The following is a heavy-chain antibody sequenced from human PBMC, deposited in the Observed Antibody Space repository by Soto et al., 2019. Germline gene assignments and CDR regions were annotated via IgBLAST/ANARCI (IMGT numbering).Heavy chain of an antibody. Sequence: GGSLRLSCAASGFTFSNAWMSWVRQAPGKGPEWVGRIKSKTDGGTTDYAAPVKGRFTISRDDSKNTLYLQMNSLKTEDTAVYYCTTMYYYDSSGYYRDYWGQGTLVTVSS. CDR2: IKSKTDGGTT. V-gene: IGHV3-15*01. CDR3: TTMYYYDSSGYYRDY. CDR1: GFTFSNAW. D-gene: IGHD3-22*01. J-gene: IGHJ4*02.